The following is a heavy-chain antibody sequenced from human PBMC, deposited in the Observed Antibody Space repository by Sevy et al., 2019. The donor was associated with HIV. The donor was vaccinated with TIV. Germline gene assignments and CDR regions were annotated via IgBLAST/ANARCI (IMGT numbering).Heavy chain of an antibody. CDR1: GGSISSSSYY. CDR3: ARQPAFGSGWYDARYYFDY. CDR2: IYYSGST. D-gene: IGHD6-19*01. Sequence: SETLSLTCTVSGGSISSSSYYWGWIRQPPGKGLEWIGSIYYSGSTYYNPSLKSRVTKSVDTSKNQFSLKLSSVTAADTAVYYCARQPAFGSGWYDARYYFDYWGQGTLVTVSS. J-gene: IGHJ4*02. V-gene: IGHV4-39*01.